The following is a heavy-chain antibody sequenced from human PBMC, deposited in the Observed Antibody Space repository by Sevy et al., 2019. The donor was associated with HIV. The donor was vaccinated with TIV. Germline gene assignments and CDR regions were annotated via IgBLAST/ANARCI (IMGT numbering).Heavy chain of an antibody. CDR3: ARDPLLGIAREVARGGY. CDR2: ISGSGIT. V-gene: IGHV3-11*01. J-gene: IGHJ4*02. CDR1: GFIFSDYY. Sequence: GGSLRLSCAASGFIFSDYYMSWIRQAPGRGLEWVSYISGSGITYYADPVEGRFTISRDNARNSLYLQMNSLRADDTAVYYCARDPLLGIAREVARGGYWGQGTLVTVSS. D-gene: IGHD2-2*03.